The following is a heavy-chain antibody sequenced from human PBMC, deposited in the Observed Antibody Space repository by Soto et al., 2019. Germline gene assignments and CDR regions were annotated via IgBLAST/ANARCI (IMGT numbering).Heavy chain of an antibody. Sequence: GGSLRLSCAASGFIFSTYSFNWVRQAPGKGLEWVSSISSSSSHIYYADSVKGRFTISRDNAKNSLYLQTNSLRAEDTAVYYCARDQQYMDVWGQGTTVTVSS. CDR3: ARDQQYMDV. CDR1: GFIFSTYS. V-gene: IGHV3-21*01. CDR2: ISSSSSHI. J-gene: IGHJ6*03.